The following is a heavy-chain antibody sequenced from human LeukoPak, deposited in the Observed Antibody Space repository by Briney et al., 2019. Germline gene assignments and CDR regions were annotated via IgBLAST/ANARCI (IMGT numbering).Heavy chain of an antibody. CDR2: IYYSGST. J-gene: IGHJ4*02. CDR1: GGSISSGDYY. Sequence: SQTLSLTCTLSGGSISSGDYYWSWIRHPPGKGLEWIGYIYYSGSTYYNPSLKSRVTISVDTSKNQFSLKLSSVTAADTAVYYCAREQGRDYDILTGPRWGQGTLVTVSS. CDR3: AREQGRDYDILTGPR. V-gene: IGHV4-30-4*01. D-gene: IGHD3-9*01.